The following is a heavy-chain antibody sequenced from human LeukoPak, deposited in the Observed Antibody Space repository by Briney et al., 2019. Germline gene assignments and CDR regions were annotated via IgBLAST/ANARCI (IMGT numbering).Heavy chain of an antibody. CDR1: GFTFSNYA. Sequence: GGSLRLSCAASGFTFSNYAMHWVRQAPGKGLEWVAVISYDGRNKQYADSAKGRFTISRDNSKNTLYLQTNSLRAEDTAAYYCARGQFRLHSYDGSTFDYWGQGTLVSVSS. CDR3: ARGQFRLHSYDGSTFDY. D-gene: IGHD3-22*01. CDR2: ISYDGRNK. V-gene: IGHV3-30*04. J-gene: IGHJ4*02.